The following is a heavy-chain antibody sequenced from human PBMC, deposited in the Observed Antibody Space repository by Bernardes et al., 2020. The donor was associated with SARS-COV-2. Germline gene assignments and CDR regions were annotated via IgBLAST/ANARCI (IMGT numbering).Heavy chain of an antibody. CDR1: GYTFPDYY. J-gene: IGHJ4*02. Sequence: ASVKVSCKASGYTFPDYYLHWVRQAPGQGLAWMGWINPNSGCPNYAQKCQGRVTMTRDTSISTADIELNRQRSDDTAVYYCARDILGVPAAIRDGMDVVDYWGQGTLVTVSS. D-gene: IGHD2-2*02. V-gene: IGHV1-2*02. CDR3: ARDILGVPAAIRDGMDVVDY. CDR2: INPNSGCP.